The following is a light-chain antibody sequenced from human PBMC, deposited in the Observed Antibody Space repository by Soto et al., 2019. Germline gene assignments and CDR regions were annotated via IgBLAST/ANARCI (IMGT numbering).Light chain of an antibody. V-gene: IGKV1-39*01. J-gene: IGKJ1*01. Sequence: RPITQCPSSLSASVGVRVTITWRASQGISTYLNWYQQKPGKAPKLLIYGASSLQSGVPSRFSGSESETDFTLTISSLQPEDFANYSCQQSYSTTWTFGQGTKVE. CDR2: GAS. CDR1: QGISTY. CDR3: QQSYSTTWT.